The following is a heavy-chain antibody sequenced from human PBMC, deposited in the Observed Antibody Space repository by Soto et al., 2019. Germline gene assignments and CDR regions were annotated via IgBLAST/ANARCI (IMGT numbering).Heavy chain of an antibody. D-gene: IGHD3-3*01. V-gene: IGHV1-58*01. CDR1: GFTFTSSA. CDR2: IVVGSGNT. CDR3: AAYGRQETIFGVVPLGFDP. Sequence: QMQLVQSGPEVKKPGTSVKVSCKASGFTFTSSAVQWVRQARGQRLEWIGWIVVGSGNTNYVQRFQERVTITRDMSTSTAYMELSSLRSEDTAVYYCAAYGRQETIFGVVPLGFDPWGQGTLVTVSS. J-gene: IGHJ5*02.